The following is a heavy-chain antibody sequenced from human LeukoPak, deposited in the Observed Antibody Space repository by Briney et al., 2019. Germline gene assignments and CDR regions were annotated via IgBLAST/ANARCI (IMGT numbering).Heavy chain of an antibody. Sequence: ASVKVSCKASGYTLTNYYMHWVRQAPGQVLEWMGKINPSGGTTTYAQNFQGRVTMTRDTSTSTVYMELSSLRSEDTAVFYCAREQRYYFDYWGQGTLVTVSS. CDR1: GYTLTNYY. CDR2: INPSGGTT. D-gene: IGHD1-1*01. CDR3: AREQRYYFDY. J-gene: IGHJ4*02. V-gene: IGHV1-46*01.